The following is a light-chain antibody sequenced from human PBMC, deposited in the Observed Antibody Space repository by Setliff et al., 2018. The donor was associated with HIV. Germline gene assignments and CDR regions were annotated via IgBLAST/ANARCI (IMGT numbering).Light chain of an antibody. Sequence: EIVMTQSPATLSVSPGERATLSCRASQSVNSNLAWYQQKVGQAPRLLIYGASTRATGIPARISGSGSGAEYTLTINSLQSEDSAVYYCQQYHDSPPWTFGQGTKVDIK. CDR1: QSVNSN. J-gene: IGKJ1*01. CDR2: GAS. CDR3: QQYHDSPPWT. V-gene: IGKV3-15*01.